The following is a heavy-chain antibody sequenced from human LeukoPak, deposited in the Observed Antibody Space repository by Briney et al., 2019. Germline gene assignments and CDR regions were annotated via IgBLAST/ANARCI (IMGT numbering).Heavy chain of an antibody. J-gene: IGHJ4*02. CDR3: ARLCQVTTCAKFEY. Sequence: PLETLSLTCTDSGDFLSSGECYWGWIRQSPGNWLTWIGSIYNHGSALCNASFTIRVTKSVDTFKNQFSLKLRSVTAADTAVYYCARLCQVTTCAKFEYWGQGILVTVSS. CDR1: GDFLSSGECY. CDR2: IYNHGSA. V-gene: IGHV4-39*01. D-gene: IGHD4-17*01.